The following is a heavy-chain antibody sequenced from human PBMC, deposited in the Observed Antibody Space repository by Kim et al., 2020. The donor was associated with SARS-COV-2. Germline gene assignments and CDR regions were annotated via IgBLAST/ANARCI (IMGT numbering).Heavy chain of an antibody. Sequence: SETLSLSCAVYGGSFSGYYWTWIRQSPGKGLEWIGEINPRGSTNYTPSLKSRVTISIDTSKNQFSLKLSSVTAADTAVYYCARGRNYYGSGDYLSYYYY. J-gene: IGHJ6*03. CDR2: INPRGST. CDR3: ARGRNYYGSGDYLSYYYY. D-gene: IGHD3-10*01. CDR1: GGSFSGYY. V-gene: IGHV4-34*01.